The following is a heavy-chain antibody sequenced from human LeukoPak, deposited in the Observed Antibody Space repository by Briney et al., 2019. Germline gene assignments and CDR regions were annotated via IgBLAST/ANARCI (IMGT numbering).Heavy chain of an antibody. D-gene: IGHD2/OR15-2a*01. CDR3: ARDWNNVEVLDY. CDR1: GFTFSSYS. Sequence: PGGSLRLSCAASGFTFSSYSLNWVRQAPGKGPEWVSYISSSGSTIFYADSVKGRFTISRDNAKNSLYLQMNSLRAEDTALYFCARDWNNVEVLDYWGQGAMVIVSS. V-gene: IGHV3-48*04. CDR2: ISSSGSTI. J-gene: IGHJ4*02.